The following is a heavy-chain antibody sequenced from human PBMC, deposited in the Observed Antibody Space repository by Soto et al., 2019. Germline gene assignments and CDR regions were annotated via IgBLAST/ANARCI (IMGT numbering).Heavy chain of an antibody. CDR2: IYSSGST. V-gene: IGHV4-4*07. CDR3: ARDEGYYYGSGSSQGYFQY. CDR1: GGSISSYY. Sequence: SETLSLTCIVSGGSISSYYWTWIRQPAGKGLEWIGRIYSSGSTYYNPSLKSRVIMSVDTSKNQFSLKLSSVTAADTAVYYCARDEGYYYGSGSSQGYFQYWGQGTQVTVSS. J-gene: IGHJ1*01. D-gene: IGHD3-10*01.